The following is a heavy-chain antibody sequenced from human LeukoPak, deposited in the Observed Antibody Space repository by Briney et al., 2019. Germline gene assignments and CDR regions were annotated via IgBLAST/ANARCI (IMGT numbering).Heavy chain of an antibody. D-gene: IGHD3-22*01. CDR3: ARGRSDYDSSGYYYDFDY. Sequence: PGGSLRLSCAASGFTFSDYYMSWIRQAPGKGLEWVPHISSSGSTIYYADSVKGRFTISGDNAKNSLYLQMNSLRAEDTAVYYCARGRSDYDSSGYYYDFDYWGQGTLVTVSS. J-gene: IGHJ4*02. CDR1: GFTFSDYY. V-gene: IGHV3-11*01. CDR2: ISSSGSTI.